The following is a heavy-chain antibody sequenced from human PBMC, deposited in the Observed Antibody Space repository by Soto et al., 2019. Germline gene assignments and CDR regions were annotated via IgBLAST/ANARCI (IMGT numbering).Heavy chain of an antibody. CDR2: ISYDGSNK. V-gene: IGHV3-30*14. J-gene: IGHJ2*01. CDR1: GFTFSNYA. D-gene: IGHD4-4*01. Sequence: QVKLVESGGGVVQPGRSLRLSCAASGFTFSNYAMHWVRQAPGKGLEWVAVISYDGSNKYYSDSVKGRFTISRDNSKNTLYLQMNSLRAEDTAVYYCARPLWRDDYNWGYFDLWGRGTLVTVSS. CDR3: ARPLWRDDYNWGYFDL.